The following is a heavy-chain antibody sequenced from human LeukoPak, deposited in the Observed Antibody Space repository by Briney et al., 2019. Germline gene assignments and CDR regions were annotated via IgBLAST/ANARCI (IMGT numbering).Heavy chain of an antibody. J-gene: IGHJ4*02. CDR2: IYYSGST. Sequence: SETLSLTCSVSGGSISSSSYYWGWSRQPPEKGLEWIGSIYYSGSTNYNPSLKSRVTISVDTSKNQFSLKLSSVTAADTAVYYCAREGGYYYFDYWGQGTLVTVSS. CDR3: AREGGYYYFDY. D-gene: IGHD5-12*01. CDR1: GGSISSSSYY. V-gene: IGHV4-39*07.